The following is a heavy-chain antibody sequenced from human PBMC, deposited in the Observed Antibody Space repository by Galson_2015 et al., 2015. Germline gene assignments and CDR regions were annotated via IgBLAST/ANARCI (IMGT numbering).Heavy chain of an antibody. CDR2: IYYSGST. D-gene: IGHD3-22*01. V-gene: IGHV4-59*01. CDR1: GGSISSYY. CDR3: ARIDYYDSSGYRTYYFDY. Sequence: ETLSLTCTVSGGSISSYYWSWIRQPPGKGLEWIGYIYYSGSTNYNPSLKSRVTISVDTSKNQFSLKLSSVTAADTAVYYCARIDYYDSSGYRTYYFDYWGQGTLVTVSS. J-gene: IGHJ4*02.